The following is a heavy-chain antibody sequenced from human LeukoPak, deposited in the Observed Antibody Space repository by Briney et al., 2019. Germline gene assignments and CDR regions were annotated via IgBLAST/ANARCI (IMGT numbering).Heavy chain of an antibody. Sequence: GGSLRLSCAVSGLTFRRYAMSRVRQALGKGLVRVSDISVCGGSTYYADSVKGRFTISRDNSKNTLYLQMNSLRAEDTAVYYCAKVHVLLWFGESPSEEYYFDYWGQGTLVTVSS. V-gene: IGHV3-23*01. D-gene: IGHD3-10*01. J-gene: IGHJ4*02. CDR1: GLTFRRYA. CDR3: AKVHVLLWFGESPSEEYYFDY. CDR2: ISVCGGST.